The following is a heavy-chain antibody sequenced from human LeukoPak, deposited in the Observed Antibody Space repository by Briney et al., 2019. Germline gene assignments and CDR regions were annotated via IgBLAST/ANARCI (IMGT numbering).Heavy chain of an antibody. J-gene: IGHJ4*02. CDR3: ARIEAGYDYGDYFFDY. Sequence: LETLSLTCAVYGGSFSGYYWSWIRQPPGKGLEWIGEINHSGSTNYNPSLKSRVTISVDTSKNQFSLKLSSVTAADTAVYYCARIEAGYDYGDYFFDYWGQGTLVTVSS. D-gene: IGHD4-17*01. V-gene: IGHV4-34*01. CDR1: GGSFSGYY. CDR2: INHSGST.